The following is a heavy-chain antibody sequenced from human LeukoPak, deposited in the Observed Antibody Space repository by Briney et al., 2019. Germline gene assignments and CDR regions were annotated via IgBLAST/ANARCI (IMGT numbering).Heavy chain of an antibody. D-gene: IGHD1-26*01. J-gene: IGHJ4*02. Sequence: GGSLRLSCAASGFTFSSYWMSWVRQAPGKGLEWVANIKQDGSEKYYVDSVKGRFTISRDNAKNSLYLQMNSLRVEDTAVYYCARGAMKTNYYHVYFDYWGQGTLVTVSS. V-gene: IGHV3-7*01. CDR3: ARGAMKTNYYHVYFDY. CDR2: IKQDGSEK. CDR1: GFTFSSYW.